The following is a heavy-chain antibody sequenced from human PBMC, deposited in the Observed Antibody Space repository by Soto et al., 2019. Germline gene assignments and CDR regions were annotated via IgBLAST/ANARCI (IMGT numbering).Heavy chain of an antibody. D-gene: IGHD4-4*01. CDR3: AKDTSPYSNSDPIDY. CDR1: GFTFDDYA. V-gene: IGHV3-9*01. CDR2: ISWNSGSI. J-gene: IGHJ4*02. Sequence: GGSLRLSCAASGFTFDDYAMHWVRQAPGKGLEWVSGISWNSGSIGYVDSVKGRFTISRDNAKNSLYLQMNSLRAEDTALYYCAKDTSPYSNSDPIDYWGQGTLVTVSS.